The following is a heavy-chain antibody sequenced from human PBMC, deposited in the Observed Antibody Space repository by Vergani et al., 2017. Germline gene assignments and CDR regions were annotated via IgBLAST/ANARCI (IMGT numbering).Heavy chain of an antibody. J-gene: IGHJ6*02. V-gene: IGHV4-38-2*02. Sequence: QVQLQESGPGLVKPSETLSLTCTVSGYSISSGSYWGWIRQPPGKGLEWIGSIYHSGSTYYNPSLKSRVTISVDTSKNQFSLKLSSVTAADTAVYYCARVTYYGSGSYYGYYYGMDVWGQGTTVTVSS. CDR1: GYSISSGSY. D-gene: IGHD3-10*01. CDR2: IYHSGST. CDR3: ARVTYYGSGSYYGYYYGMDV.